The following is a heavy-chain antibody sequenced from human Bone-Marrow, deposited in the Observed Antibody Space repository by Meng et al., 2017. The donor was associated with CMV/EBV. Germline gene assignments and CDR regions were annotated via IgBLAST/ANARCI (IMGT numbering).Heavy chain of an antibody. Sequence: SETLSLTCTVSGGSISSSSYYWGWIRQPPGKGLEWIGSIYYSGSTYYNPSLKSRVTISVDTSKNQFSLKLSSVTAADTAVYYCARVPGHYYDSSDAWGGHAFDIWGQGTMVTVSS. D-gene: IGHD3-22*01. CDR1: GGSISSSSYY. J-gene: IGHJ3*02. CDR2: IYYSGST. V-gene: IGHV4-39*07. CDR3: ARVPGHYYDSSDAWGGHAFDI.